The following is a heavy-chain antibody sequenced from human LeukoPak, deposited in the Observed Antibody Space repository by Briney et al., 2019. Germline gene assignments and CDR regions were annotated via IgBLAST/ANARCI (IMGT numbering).Heavy chain of an antibody. CDR2: IYYSGST. J-gene: IGHJ4*02. D-gene: IGHD1-26*01. V-gene: IGHV4-61*01. CDR1: GGSVSSGSYY. CDR3: ARSLGGATIDY. Sequence: SETLSLTCTVSGGSVSSGSYYWSWIRQPPGKGLEWIGYIYYSGSTSYNPSLKSRVTISVDTSKNQFSLKLSSVTAADTAVYYCARSLGGATIDYWGQGTLVTVSS.